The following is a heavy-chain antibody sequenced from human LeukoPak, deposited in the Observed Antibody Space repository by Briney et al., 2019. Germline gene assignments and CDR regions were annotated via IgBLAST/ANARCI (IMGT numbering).Heavy chain of an antibody. CDR1: GFTFSRYA. J-gene: IGHJ3*02. V-gene: IGHV3-30-3*01. CDR2: ISYDGSNK. CDR3: AREAEAFDI. Sequence: GGSLRLSCAASGFTFSRYAMHWVRQAPGKGLEWVAVISYDGSNKYYADSVKGRFTISRDNSKNTLYLQMNSLSAEDTAVYYCAREAEAFDIWGQGTMVTVSS.